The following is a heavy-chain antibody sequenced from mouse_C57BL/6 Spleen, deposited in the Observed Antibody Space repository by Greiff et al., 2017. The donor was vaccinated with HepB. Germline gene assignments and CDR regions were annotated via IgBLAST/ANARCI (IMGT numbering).Heavy chain of an antibody. V-gene: IGHV5-4*01. CDR2: ISDGGSYT. J-gene: IGHJ3*01. CDR3: ARDTKREFAY. D-gene: IGHD1-1*01. Sequence: EVMLVESGGGLVKPGGSLKLSCAASGFTFSSYAMSWVRQTPEKRLEWVATISDGGSYTYYPDNVKGRFTISRDNAKNNLYLQMSHLKSEDTAMYYCARDTKREFAYWGQGTLVTVSA. CDR1: GFTFSSYA.